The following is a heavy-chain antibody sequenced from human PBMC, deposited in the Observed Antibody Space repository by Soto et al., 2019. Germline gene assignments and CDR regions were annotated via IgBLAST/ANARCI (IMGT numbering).Heavy chain of an antibody. J-gene: IGHJ3*01. CDR2: INGNGGTT. Sequence: EVQLVESGGTLVQPGGSLRLSCAASGYTFSDFAIHWVRQTPGKRLEYVSAINGNGGTTYYGDSVKGRFTISRDNSKNTAYLQMGSLRVEGTAVYYCARWSHYGSGTYPWGQGTLVTVS. V-gene: IGHV3-64*07. CDR3: ARWSHYGSGTYP. D-gene: IGHD3-10*01. CDR1: GYTFSDFA.